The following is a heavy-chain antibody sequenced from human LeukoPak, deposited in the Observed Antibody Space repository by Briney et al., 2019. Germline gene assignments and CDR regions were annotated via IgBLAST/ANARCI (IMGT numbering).Heavy chain of an antibody. CDR3: ARDGSGWFDP. J-gene: IGHJ5*02. V-gene: IGHV4-38-2*02. Sequence: TSETLSLTCTVSGYSISSGYYWGWIRPPPGKGLEWIGSIYHSGSTYYNPSLKSRVTISVDTSKNQFSLKLSSVTAADTAVYYCARDGSGWFDPWGQGTLVTVSS. CDR2: IYHSGST. CDR1: GYSISSGYY.